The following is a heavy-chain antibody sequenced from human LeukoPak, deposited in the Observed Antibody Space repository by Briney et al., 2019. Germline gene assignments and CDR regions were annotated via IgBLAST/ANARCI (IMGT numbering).Heavy chain of an antibody. J-gene: IGHJ3*02. CDR2: AYNSGST. CDR1: GDSVSSDSYY. D-gene: IGHD6-6*01. CDR3: ARGKYSSSDAFDI. V-gene: IGHV4-61*01. Sequence: KPSGTLSLTCTVSGDSVSSDSYYWSWIRQPPGKGLEWIGYAYNSGSTNYNPSLKSRITISVETSKNQFSLKLNSVTAADTAVYYCARGKYSSSDAFDIWGQGTMVTVSS.